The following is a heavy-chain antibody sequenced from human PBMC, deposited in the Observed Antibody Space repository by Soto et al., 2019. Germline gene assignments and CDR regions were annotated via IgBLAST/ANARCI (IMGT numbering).Heavy chain of an antibody. CDR2: ISYDGSNK. CDR3: ARSIWFGELSPFDY. D-gene: IGHD3-10*01. J-gene: IGHJ4*02. V-gene: IGHV3-30-3*01. CDR1: GFTFSSYA. Sequence: GGSLRLSCAASGFTFSSYAMHWVRQAPGKGLEWVAVISYDGSNKYYADSVKGRFTISRDNSKNTLYLKMNSLRAEDTAVYYCARSIWFGELSPFDYWGQGTLVTVSS.